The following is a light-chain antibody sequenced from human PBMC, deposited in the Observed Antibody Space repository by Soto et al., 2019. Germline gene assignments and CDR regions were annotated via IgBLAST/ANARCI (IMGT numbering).Light chain of an antibody. CDR3: GTWDSSLSAGV. Sequence: QSVLTQPPSVSAAPGQKVTISCSGNNSNIGKNYVSWYQQLPETAPRLLIYTNNKRPSGIPDRFSGSKSGTSATLDITGLQTGDEADYYCGTWDSSLSAGVFGGGTKVTVL. J-gene: IGLJ3*02. CDR1: NSNIGKNY. CDR2: TNN. V-gene: IGLV1-51*01.